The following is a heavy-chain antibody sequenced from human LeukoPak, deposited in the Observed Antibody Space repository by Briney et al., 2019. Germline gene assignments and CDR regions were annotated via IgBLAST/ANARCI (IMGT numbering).Heavy chain of an antibody. J-gene: IGHJ4*02. CDR3: ASGAYYFDF. V-gene: IGHV1-18*01. CDR1: GYTFTSYD. Sequence: ASVKVSCTASGYTFTSYDINWVRQATGQGLEWMGWISAYNGNTHYAQKVQGRVTMTTDTSTSTAYMELRSLRSDDTAVYYCASGAYYFDFWGQGTLVTVSS. D-gene: IGHD3-10*01. CDR2: ISAYNGNT.